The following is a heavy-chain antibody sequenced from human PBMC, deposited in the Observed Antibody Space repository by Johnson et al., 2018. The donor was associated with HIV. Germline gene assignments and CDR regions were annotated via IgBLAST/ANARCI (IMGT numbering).Heavy chain of an antibody. CDR2: ISSSGTTI. D-gene: IGHD2-8*01. CDR3: ARGGVVHDGFDI. CDR1: EFTFSDYY. V-gene: IGHV3-11*04. J-gene: IGHJ3*02. Sequence: QVQLVESGGGLIQPGGSLRLSCAASEFTFSDYYMTWIRQAPGKGLEWVSYISSSGTTIYYTDSVKGRFTISRDNSKNTLYLQMNTLRAEDTAVYYCARGGVVHDGFDIRGLGTMVTVSS.